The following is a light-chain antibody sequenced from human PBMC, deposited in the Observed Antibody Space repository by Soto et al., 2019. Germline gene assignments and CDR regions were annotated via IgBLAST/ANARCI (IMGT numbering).Light chain of an antibody. CDR1: QGIFDD. CDR3: LQHNAYPLT. CDR2: AAS. J-gene: IGKJ4*01. V-gene: IGKV1-17*01. Sequence: DIQMTQSPSSPSASVGDRVTITCRASQGIFDDLGWYQQEPGKAPKRLIYAASSLQSGVPSRFSGSGSGTEFTLTISSLQPEDFATYYCLQHNAYPLTFGGGTKVDIK.